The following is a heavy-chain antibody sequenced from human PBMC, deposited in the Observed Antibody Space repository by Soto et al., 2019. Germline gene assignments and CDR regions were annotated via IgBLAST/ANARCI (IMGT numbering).Heavy chain of an antibody. J-gene: IGHJ4*01. CDR1: GGSISNNNW. Sequence: QVQLQESGPGLVKPSGTLSLTCTVSGGSISNNNWWSWVRQTPEKGLEWIGQIYHSGNTNYNPPLKSRVSMSVDKSKNQFSLKMNSATAADTAVYYCARFLPGFVGENEAFDFWGHGTLVTVSS. CDR2: IYHSGNT. D-gene: IGHD3-3*01. CDR3: ARFLPGFVGENEAFDF. V-gene: IGHV4-4*02.